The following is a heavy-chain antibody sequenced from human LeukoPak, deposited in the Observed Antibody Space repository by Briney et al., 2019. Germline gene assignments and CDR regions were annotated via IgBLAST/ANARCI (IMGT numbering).Heavy chain of an antibody. D-gene: IGHD6-19*01. CDR1: GGSISSYY. CDR3: ARHHGVAVAGTHAFDI. Sequence: PSETLSLTCTVSGGSISSYYWSWIRQPPGKGLEWIGYVYYSGSTNYNPSLKSRVTISADTSKNQFSLKLSSVTAADTAVYYCARHHGVAVAGTHAFDIWGQGTMVTV. J-gene: IGHJ3*02. V-gene: IGHV4-59*08. CDR2: VYYSGST.